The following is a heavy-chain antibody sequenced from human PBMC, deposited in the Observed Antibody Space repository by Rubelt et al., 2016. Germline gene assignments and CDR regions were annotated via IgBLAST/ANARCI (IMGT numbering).Heavy chain of an antibody. CDR3: ARGSGSYTFDY. Sequence: QVQLVQSGAEVKKPGASVKVSCKVSGYTLTELSMHWVRQAPGKGLEWMGGFDPEDGETIYAQKFQGRVTMTWDTSTDKADMGLSSLRSEDTAVYYCARGSGSYTFDYWGQGTLVTVSS. J-gene: IGHJ4*02. CDR1: GYTLTELS. V-gene: IGHV1-24*01. CDR2: FDPEDGET. D-gene: IGHD1-26*01.